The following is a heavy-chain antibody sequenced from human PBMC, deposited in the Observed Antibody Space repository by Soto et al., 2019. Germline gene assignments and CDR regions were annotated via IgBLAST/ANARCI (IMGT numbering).Heavy chain of an antibody. D-gene: IGHD2-8*01. Sequence: SVKVSCKASGYTLTDFGLSWVRQAPGQGLEWMGGIIPIFGTANYAQKFQGRVTITADESTSTAYMELSSLRSEDTAVYYCARGGDIVLMVYAAYNWFDPWGQGTLVTVSS. J-gene: IGHJ5*02. CDR1: GYTLTDFG. CDR2: IIPIFGTA. CDR3: ARGGDIVLMVYAAYNWFDP. V-gene: IGHV1-69*13.